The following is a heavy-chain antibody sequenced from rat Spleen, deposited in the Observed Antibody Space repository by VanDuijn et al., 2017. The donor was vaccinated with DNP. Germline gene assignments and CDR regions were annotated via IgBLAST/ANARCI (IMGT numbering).Heavy chain of an antibody. V-gene: IGHV5-25*01. CDR3: ARHNYGSYPHWFAF. Sequence: EVQLVESGGGLVQPGRSLKLSCAASGFSFSNYDMAWVRQAPTKGLEWVASISPSGGRTYYRDSVKGRFTVSRDNAKSSLYLQMDSLRSADTATYYCARHNYGSYPHWFAFWGQGTLVTVSS. CDR2: ISPSGGRT. J-gene: IGHJ3*01. CDR1: GFSFSNYD. D-gene: IGHD1-3*01.